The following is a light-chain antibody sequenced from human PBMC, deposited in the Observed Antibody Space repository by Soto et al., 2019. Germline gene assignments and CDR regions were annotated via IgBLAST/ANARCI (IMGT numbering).Light chain of an antibody. Sequence: EIVMTQSPATLSVSPGERATLSCRASQSVSSNLVWYQQKPGQAPRLLIYGASTRATGIPARFSGSGSGTEFTLTISSLQSEDFAVYYCQQYNNWPHITFGQGTRLEIK. CDR1: QSVSSN. V-gene: IGKV3-15*01. CDR3: QQYNNWPHIT. CDR2: GAS. J-gene: IGKJ5*01.